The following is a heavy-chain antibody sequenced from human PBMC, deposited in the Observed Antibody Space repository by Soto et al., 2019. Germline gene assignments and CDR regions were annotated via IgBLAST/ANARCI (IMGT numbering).Heavy chain of an antibody. J-gene: IGHJ4*02. CDR1: GYTFTSYG. D-gene: IGHD3-9*01. Sequence: ASVKVSCKASGYTFTSYGISWVRQAPGQGLEWMGWISAYNGNTNYAQKLQGRVTMTTDTSTSTAYMELRSLRSDDTAVYYRATATYYDILTGHGLDYWGQGTLVTVSS. V-gene: IGHV1-18*01. CDR2: ISAYNGNT. CDR3: ATATYYDILTGHGLDY.